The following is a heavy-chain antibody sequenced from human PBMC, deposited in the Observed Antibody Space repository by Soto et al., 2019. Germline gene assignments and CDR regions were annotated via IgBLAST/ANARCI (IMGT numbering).Heavy chain of an antibody. Sequence: VQLVESGGGLVKPGGSLRLSCAASGFVFSDYYMTWIRQAPGKGLEWISDISSGGAVSNFADSVRGRFTISRDNTNNSLYLQMNNLRAEDTAIYYCARRLTGRTTGDWFDPWGQGTLVTVPS. J-gene: IGHJ5*02. V-gene: IGHV3-11*01. CDR3: ARRLTGRTTGDWFDP. CDR2: ISSGGAVS. D-gene: IGHD1-1*01. CDR1: GFVFSDYY.